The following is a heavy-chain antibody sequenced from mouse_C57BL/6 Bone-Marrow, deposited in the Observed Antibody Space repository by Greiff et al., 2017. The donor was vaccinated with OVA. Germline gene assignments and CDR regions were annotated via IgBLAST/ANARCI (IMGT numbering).Heavy chain of an antibody. D-gene: IGHD1-1*01. CDR1: GFTFSSYG. CDR3: ARQDYGSSRRGFDD. Sequence: EVQLVESGGDLVKPGGSLKLSCAASGFTFSSYGMSWVRQTPDKRLEWVATISSGGSYTYYPDSVKGRFPISRANAKNTLYLQMSSLKSEDTAMYYCARQDYGSSRRGFDDWGQGTTLTVSS. J-gene: IGHJ2*01. V-gene: IGHV5-6*01. CDR2: ISSGGSYT.